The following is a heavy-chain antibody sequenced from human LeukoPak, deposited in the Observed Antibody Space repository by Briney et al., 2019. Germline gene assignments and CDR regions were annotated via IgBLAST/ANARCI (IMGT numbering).Heavy chain of an antibody. CDR1: GFTFSSYA. D-gene: IGHD3-22*01. J-gene: IGHJ3*02. CDR3: ARDLDYDSSGTDAFDI. CDR2: ISGSGGST. Sequence: GGSLRLSCAASGFTFSSYAMSWVRQAPGKGLEWVSGISGSGGSTYYADSVKGRFTISRDNSKNTLYLQMNSLRAEDTAVYYCARDLDYDSSGTDAFDIWGQGTMVTVSS. V-gene: IGHV3-23*01.